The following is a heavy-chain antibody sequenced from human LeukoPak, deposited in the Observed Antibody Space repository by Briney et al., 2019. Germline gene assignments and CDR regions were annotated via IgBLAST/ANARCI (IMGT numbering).Heavy chain of an antibody. J-gene: IGHJ3*01. Sequence: GGSLRLSCAASGFTFSTYGMHWDRQAPGKGLEWVAVIWFDGSNQYYVDSVRGRFSISRDNSKNTLYLQMNTLRAEDTGVYYCARDRGSGDSFDLWGQGAMVTVSS. CDR3: ARDRGSGDSFDL. V-gene: IGHV3-33*01. CDR2: IWFDGSNQ. D-gene: IGHD6-19*01. CDR1: GFTFSTYG.